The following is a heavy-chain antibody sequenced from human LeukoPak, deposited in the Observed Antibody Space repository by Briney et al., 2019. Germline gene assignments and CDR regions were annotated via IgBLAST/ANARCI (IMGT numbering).Heavy chain of an antibody. CDR1: GYTLTELS. J-gene: IGHJ4*02. CDR2: FDPEDGET. V-gene: IGHV1-24*01. Sequence: ASVKVSCKVSGYTLTELSMHWVRQAPGKGLEWMGGFDPEDGETIYAQKFQGRVTMTEDTSTDTAYMEPSSLRSEDTAVYYCATDFGSSRMLDFDYWGQGTLVTVSS. D-gene: IGHD1-26*01. CDR3: ATDFGSSRMLDFDY.